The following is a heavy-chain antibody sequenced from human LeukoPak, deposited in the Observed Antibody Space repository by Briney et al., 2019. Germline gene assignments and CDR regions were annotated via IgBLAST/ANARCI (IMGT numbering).Heavy chain of an antibody. D-gene: IGHD3-22*01. CDR1: GGTFSSYA. CDR3: ARDDDSSGSDY. CDR2: INTNTGNP. V-gene: IGHV7-4-1*02. Sequence: ASVKVSCKASGGTFSSYAMNWVRQAPGQGLEWMGWINTNTGNPTYAQGFTGRFVFSLDTSVSTAYLQISSLKAEDTAVYYCARDDDSSGSDYWGQGTLVTVSS. J-gene: IGHJ4*02.